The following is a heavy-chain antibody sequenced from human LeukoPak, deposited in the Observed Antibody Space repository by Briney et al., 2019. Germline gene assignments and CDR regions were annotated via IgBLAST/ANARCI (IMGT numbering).Heavy chain of an antibody. D-gene: IGHD3-16*01. CDR1: GFTFSNAW. J-gene: IGHJ4*02. CDR2: IKRKTDGGTT. V-gene: IGHV3-15*01. Sequence: GGSLRLSCAASGFTFSNAWMSWVRQAPGKGLEWVGRIKRKTDGGTTDYAAPVKGRFSISRDDSKNTLYLQMNSLKTEDTAVHYCTTLGAFDYWGQGTLVTVSS. CDR3: TTLGAFDY.